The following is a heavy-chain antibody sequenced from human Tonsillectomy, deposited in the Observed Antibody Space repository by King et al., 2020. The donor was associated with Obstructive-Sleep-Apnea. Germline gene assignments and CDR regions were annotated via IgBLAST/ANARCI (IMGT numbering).Heavy chain of an antibody. V-gene: IGHV7-4-1*02. J-gene: IGHJ4*02. CDR1: GYSFTSYA. D-gene: IGHD6-13*01. CDR2: INNNTGNP. Sequence: QLVQSGSELKTPGASGKVSCKASGYSFTSYAMNWVRQSPGQGLEWMGRINNNTGNPTFAQGFTGRFVFSLDTSGRTAYLQISSLKAGDTAVYYCARMVYSSSWYRFFDSWGQGTLVTVSS. CDR3: ARMVYSSSWYRFFDS.